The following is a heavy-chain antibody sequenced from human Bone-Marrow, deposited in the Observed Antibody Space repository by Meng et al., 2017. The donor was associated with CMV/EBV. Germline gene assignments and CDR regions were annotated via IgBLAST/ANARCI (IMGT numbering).Heavy chain of an antibody. CDR2: ISAYNDNT. D-gene: IGHD4-17*01. Sequence: ASVKVSCKASGYTFTSYYMHWVRQAPGQGLEWMGWISAYNDNTNYAQKLQGRVTMTTDTSTSTAYMELRSLRSDDTAVYYCAREEYEYGDYGMDVWGQGTTVTVYS. CDR3: AREEYEYGDYGMDV. CDR1: GYTFTSYY. V-gene: IGHV1-18*04. J-gene: IGHJ6*02.